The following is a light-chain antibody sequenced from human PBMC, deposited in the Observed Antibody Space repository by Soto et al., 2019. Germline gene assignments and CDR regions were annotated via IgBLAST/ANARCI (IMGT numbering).Light chain of an antibody. CDR3: QQANSFPYT. CDR1: QGIGSW. J-gene: IGKJ2*01. CDR2: AAS. Sequence: DIQMTQSPSSVSASIGDRVTITCRASQGIGSWLAWYQQKPRKAPKLLIYAASSLQSGVPSRFSARGSGTDFTLTISSLQPDDFATYYCQQANSFPYTFGQGTKLEIK. V-gene: IGKV1-12*01.